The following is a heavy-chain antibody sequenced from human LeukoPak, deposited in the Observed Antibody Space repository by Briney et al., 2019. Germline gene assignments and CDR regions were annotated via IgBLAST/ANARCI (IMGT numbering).Heavy chain of an antibody. CDR2: IKQDGSEK. CDR3: ARDSDSSGWSFDY. J-gene: IGHJ4*02. CDR1: GFTFSLYW. Sequence: GGSLRLSCAASGFTFSLYWMNWVRRAPGKGLEWVANIKQDGSEKNYVDSVKGRFTISRDNSKNTLYLQMNSLRAEDTAVYYCARDSDSSGWSFDYWGQGTLVTVSS. V-gene: IGHV3-7*03. D-gene: IGHD6-19*01.